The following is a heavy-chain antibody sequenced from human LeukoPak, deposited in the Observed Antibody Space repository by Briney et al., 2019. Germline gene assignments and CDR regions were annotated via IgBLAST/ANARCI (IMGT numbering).Heavy chain of an antibody. V-gene: IGHV4-39*02. CDR1: GGSISSSSYY. CDR2: IYYSGST. Sequence: PSETLSLTCTVSGGSISSSSYYWGWIRQPPGKGLEWIGSIYYSGSTYYNPSLKSRVTISVDTSKNQFSLKLSSVTAADTAVYYCAREVHSSSWYLWFDPWGQGTLVTVSS. CDR3: AREVHSSSWYLWFDP. J-gene: IGHJ5*02. D-gene: IGHD6-13*01.